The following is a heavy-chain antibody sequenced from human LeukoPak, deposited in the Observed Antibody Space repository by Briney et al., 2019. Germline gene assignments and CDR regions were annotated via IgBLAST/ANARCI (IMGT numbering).Heavy chain of an antibody. Sequence: GSLRLSWSASGXPFSDSASHWVRQASGERLEWVGRIRSKANSYATAYAASLKGRFTISRDDSKNTAYLQMNSLKTEDTAVYYCTRGVAVAGLYFDPWGQGTLVTVPS. CDR3: TRGVAVAGLYFDP. CDR1: GXPFSDSA. CDR2: IRSKANSYAT. V-gene: IGHV3-73*01. J-gene: IGHJ5*02. D-gene: IGHD6-19*01.